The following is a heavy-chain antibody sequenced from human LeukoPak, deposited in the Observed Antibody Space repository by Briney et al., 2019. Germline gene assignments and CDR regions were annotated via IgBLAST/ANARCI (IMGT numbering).Heavy chain of an antibody. D-gene: IGHD3-22*01. CDR2: TYYRSKLYN. CDR3: ARVPHYYDSSGSGDAFDI. J-gene: IGHJ3*02. CDR1: GDSVSSNSAA. V-gene: IGHV6-1*01. Sequence: SQTLSLTCAISGDSVSSNSAAWNWIRQSPSRGLEWLGRTYYRSKLYNDYAVSVKSRITINPDTSKNQFSLQLNSVTPEDTAVYYCARVPHYYDSSGSGDAFDIWGQGTMVTVSS.